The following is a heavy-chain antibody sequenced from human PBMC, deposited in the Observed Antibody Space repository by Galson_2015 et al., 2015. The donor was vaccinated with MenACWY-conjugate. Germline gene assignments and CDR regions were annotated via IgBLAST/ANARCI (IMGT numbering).Heavy chain of an antibody. Sequence: SVKVSCKASGSTFTNYALHWMRQAPGQRLEWMGWINVGSGNTRSSQKFQGRVTITTDTSASTAYMELSSLRSEDTAVYYCARSPPTTVTRDYFDYWGQGTLVTVSS. D-gene: IGHD4-17*01. CDR3: ARSPPTTVTRDYFDY. V-gene: IGHV1-3*01. CDR2: INVGSGNT. J-gene: IGHJ4*02. CDR1: GSTFTNYA.